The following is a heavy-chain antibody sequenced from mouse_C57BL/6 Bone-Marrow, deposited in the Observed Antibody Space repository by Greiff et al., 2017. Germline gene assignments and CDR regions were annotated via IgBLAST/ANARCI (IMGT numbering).Heavy chain of an antibody. Sequence: SGAELVRPGASVKMSCKASGYTFTSYNMHWVKQTPRQGLEWIGAIYPGNGDTSYNQKFKGKATLTVDKSSSTAYVQLSSLTSEDSAVYFCAGSYYSNYGGFAYWGQGTLVTVSA. D-gene: IGHD2-5*01. CDR2: IYPGNGDT. J-gene: IGHJ3*01. CDR3: AGSYYSNYGGFAY. V-gene: IGHV1-12*01. CDR1: GYTFTSYN.